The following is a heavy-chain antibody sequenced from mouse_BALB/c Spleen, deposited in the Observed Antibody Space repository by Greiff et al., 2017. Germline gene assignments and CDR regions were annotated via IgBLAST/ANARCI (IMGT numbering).Heavy chain of an antibody. J-gene: IGHJ4*01. Sequence: VKLVESGPGLVAPSQSLSITCTVSGFSLTSYGVHWVRQPPGKGLEWLGVIWAGGSTNYNSALMSRLSISKDNSKSQVFLKMNSLQTDDTAMYYCARALDGYHLYAMDYWGQGTSVTVSS. D-gene: IGHD2-3*01. CDR3: ARALDGYHLYAMDY. CDR2: IWAGGST. V-gene: IGHV2-9*02. CDR1: GFSLTSYG.